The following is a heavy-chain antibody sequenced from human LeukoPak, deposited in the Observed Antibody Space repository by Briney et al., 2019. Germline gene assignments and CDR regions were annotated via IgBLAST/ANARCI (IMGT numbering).Heavy chain of an antibody. CDR3: ARDLLDYDFWSADTPNPPPN. CDR1: GGSISSGGYY. V-gene: IGHV4-30-2*01. CDR2: IYHSGST. J-gene: IGHJ4*02. D-gene: IGHD3-3*01. Sequence: PSETLSLTCTVSGGSISSGGYYWSWIRQPPGKGLEWIGYIYHSGSTYYNPSLKSRVTISVDRSKNQFSLKLSSVTAADTAVYYCARDLLDYDFWSADTPNPPPNWGQGTLVTVSS.